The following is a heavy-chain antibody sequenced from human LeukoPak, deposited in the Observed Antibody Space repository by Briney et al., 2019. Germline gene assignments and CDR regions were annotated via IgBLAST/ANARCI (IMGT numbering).Heavy chain of an antibody. J-gene: IGHJ4*02. CDR1: GGTFSSYA. CDR3: ARLRIAAAHFDY. D-gene: IGHD6-13*01. Sequence: SVKVSCKASGGTFSSYAISWVRQAPGQGLEWMGGIIPIFGTANYAQKFQGRVTNTADESTSTAYMELSSLRSEDTAVYYCARLRIAAAHFDYWGQGTLVTVSS. V-gene: IGHV1-69*13. CDR2: IIPIFGTA.